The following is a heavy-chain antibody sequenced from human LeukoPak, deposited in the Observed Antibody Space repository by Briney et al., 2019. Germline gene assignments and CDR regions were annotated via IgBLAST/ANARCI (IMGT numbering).Heavy chain of an antibody. J-gene: IGHJ4*02. Sequence: PSETLSLTCGVSGGSFSSTNWWIWVRQPPGKGLEWIGEVYHSGDTNYNPSLKSRVTISVDKSKSQFSLSLRSVTAADPAVYYCAMRRGFHCSSTSCYGGFDFDYWGQGALITVSS. CDR3: AMRRGFHCSSTSCYGGFDFDY. CDR2: VYHSGDT. D-gene: IGHD2-2*01. CDR1: GGSFSSTNW. V-gene: IGHV4-4*02.